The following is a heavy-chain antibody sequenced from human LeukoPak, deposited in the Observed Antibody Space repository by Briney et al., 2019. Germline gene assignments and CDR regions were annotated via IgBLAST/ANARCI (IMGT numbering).Heavy chain of an antibody. V-gene: IGHV3-33*05. D-gene: IGHD4-17*01. J-gene: IGHJ6*02. CDR2: VAFDGSNE. Sequence: GGSLRLSCAASGFTFSNYGMHWVRQGPGKGLEWVAVVAFDGSNECYADSVKGRFTISRDNSKNTLYLQMNSLRAEDTAVYYCARVGAAVTTSSFYYGMDVWGQGTTVTVSS. CDR3: ARVGAAVTTSSFYYGMDV. CDR1: GFTFSNYG.